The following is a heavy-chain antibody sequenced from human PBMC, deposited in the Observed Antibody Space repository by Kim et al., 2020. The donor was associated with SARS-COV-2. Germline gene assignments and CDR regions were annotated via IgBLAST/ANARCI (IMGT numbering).Heavy chain of an antibody. D-gene: IGHD1-1*01. J-gene: IGHJ5*02. Sequence: ADTVKGRFPITRYNSKNTLYLQMNSLRAADTAVYYCARGLKLERVWFDPWGQGTLVTVSS. CDR3: ARGLKLERVWFDP. V-gene: IGHV3-33*01.